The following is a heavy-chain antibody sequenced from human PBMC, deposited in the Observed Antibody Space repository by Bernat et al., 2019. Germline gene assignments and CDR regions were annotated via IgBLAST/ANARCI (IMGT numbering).Heavy chain of an antibody. D-gene: IGHD3-16*01. V-gene: IGHV3-48*02. CDR3: ARDPELGDGVFPDY. J-gene: IGHJ4*02. CDR1: GFTFNAYY. CDR2: SSSSSGTR. Sequence: EVQLVESGGGLVQPGGSLRLSCAASGFTFNAYYMNWVRQAPGKGLEWVSSSSSSSGTRNYADSVRGRFTISRDNAKNSLYLQMNSLRDEDTAVYYCARDPELGDGVFPDYWGQGTLVTVSS.